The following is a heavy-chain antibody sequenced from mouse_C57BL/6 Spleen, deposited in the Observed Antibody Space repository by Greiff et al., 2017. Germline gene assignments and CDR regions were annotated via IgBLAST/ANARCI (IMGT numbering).Heavy chain of an antibody. CDR3: ARGLYGSRDWYFDV. D-gene: IGHD1-1*01. J-gene: IGHJ1*03. Sequence: QVQLQQPGAELVRPGSSVKLSCKASGYTFTSYWMHWVKQRPIQGLEWIGNIDPSDSETHYNQKFKDKATLTVDKSSSTAYMQLSSLTSEDSAVYDCARGLYGSRDWYFDVWGTGTTVTVSS. CDR1: GYTFTSYW. CDR2: IDPSDSET. V-gene: IGHV1-52*01.